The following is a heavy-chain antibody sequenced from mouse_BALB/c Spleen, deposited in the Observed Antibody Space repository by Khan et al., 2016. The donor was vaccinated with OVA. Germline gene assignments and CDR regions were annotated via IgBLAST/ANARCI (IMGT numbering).Heavy chain of an antibody. CDR1: GYTFTSYW. CDR3: SSENYYGRGCYAMDY. Sequence: DLVKPGASVKLSCKASGYTFTSYWINWIKQRPGQGLEWIGRIGPGSSNAYYNDMFKGKATLTVDTSSNTAYIQLSSLSSEDSAVYFCSSENYYGRGCYAMDYWGQGASVTV. D-gene: IGHD1-1*01. CDR2: IGPGSSNA. J-gene: IGHJ4*01. V-gene: IGHV1S41*01.